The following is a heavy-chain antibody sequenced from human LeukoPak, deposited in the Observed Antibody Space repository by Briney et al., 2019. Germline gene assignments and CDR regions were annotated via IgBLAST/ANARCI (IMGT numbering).Heavy chain of an antibody. Sequence: GESLKISCKGSGYTFTSYDINWVRQATGQGLEWMGWMNPNSGNTGYAQKFQGRVTITRNTSISTAYMELSSLRSEDTAVYYCARGSVVSYFGYWGQGTLVTVSS. CDR3: ARGSVVSYFGY. CDR1: GYTFTSYD. V-gene: IGHV1-8*03. J-gene: IGHJ4*02. D-gene: IGHD4-23*01. CDR2: MNPNSGNT.